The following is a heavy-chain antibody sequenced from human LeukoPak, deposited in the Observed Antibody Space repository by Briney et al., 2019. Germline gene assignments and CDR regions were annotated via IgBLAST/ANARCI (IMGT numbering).Heavy chain of an antibody. D-gene: IGHD5-12*01. CDR3: ARVVATIIPHYFDY. CDR2: IYSGGST. J-gene: IGHJ4*02. V-gene: IGHV3-53*01. Sequence: PGGSLRLSCAASGFTVSSNYMSWVRQAPRKGLEWVSVIYSGGSTYYADSVKGRFTISRDNSKNTLYLQMNSLRAEDTAVYYCARVVATIIPHYFDYWGQGTLVTVSS. CDR1: GFTVSSNY.